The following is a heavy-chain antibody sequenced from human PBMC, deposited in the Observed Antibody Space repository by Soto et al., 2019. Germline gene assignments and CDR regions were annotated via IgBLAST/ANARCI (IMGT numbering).Heavy chain of an antibody. CDR2: IYYSGST. Sequence: TSETLSLTCTVSGGSISSYYWSWIRQPPGKGLEWIGYIYYSGSTNYNPSLKSRVTISVDTSKNQFSLKLSSVTAADTAVYYCARQPGYGDYVDYWGQGTLVTVSS. CDR3: ARQPGYGDYVDY. D-gene: IGHD4-17*01. V-gene: IGHV4-59*08. J-gene: IGHJ4*02. CDR1: GGSISSYY.